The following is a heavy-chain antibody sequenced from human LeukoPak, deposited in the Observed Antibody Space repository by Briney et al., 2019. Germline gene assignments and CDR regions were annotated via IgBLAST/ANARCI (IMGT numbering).Heavy chain of an antibody. J-gene: IGHJ5*02. CDR3: ARRLTQYDCFDP. Sequence: SQSLSLTSAISGDSVSSNSVTWNWIRQSPSRGLEWLGRTYYRSTWYNDYAVSVRGRITVNPDTSKNQFSLHLNSVTPEDTAVYYCARRLTQYDCFDPWGQGILVTVSS. D-gene: IGHD2-2*01. CDR1: GDSVSSNSVT. CDR2: TYYRSTWYN. V-gene: IGHV6-1*01.